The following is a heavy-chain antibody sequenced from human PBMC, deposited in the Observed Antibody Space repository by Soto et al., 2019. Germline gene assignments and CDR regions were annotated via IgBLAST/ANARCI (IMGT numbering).Heavy chain of an antibody. J-gene: IGHJ4*02. Sequence: PSETLSLTCTVSGGSISSGGYYWSWIRQHPGKGLEWIGYIYYSGSTYYNPSLKSRVTISVDTSKNQFSLKLSSATAADTAVYYCARGMTYADRQDYWGQGTLVTVSS. D-gene: IGHD3-10*01. CDR2: IYYSGST. CDR3: ARGMTYADRQDY. V-gene: IGHV4-31*03. CDR1: GGSISSGGYY.